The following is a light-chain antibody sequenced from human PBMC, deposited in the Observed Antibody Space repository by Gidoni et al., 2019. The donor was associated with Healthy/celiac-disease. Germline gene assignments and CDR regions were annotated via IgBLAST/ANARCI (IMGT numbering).Light chain of an antibody. Sequence: EIVMTQSPATLSVSPGERATLSYRASQSFSSNVAWYQQKPGQAPRLLIYGASTRATGIPARFSGSGSGTEFTLTISSLQSEDFAVYYCQQYNNWLLWTFGQGTKVEIK. CDR3: QQYNNWLLWT. J-gene: IGKJ1*01. CDR2: GAS. CDR1: QSFSSN. V-gene: IGKV3-15*01.